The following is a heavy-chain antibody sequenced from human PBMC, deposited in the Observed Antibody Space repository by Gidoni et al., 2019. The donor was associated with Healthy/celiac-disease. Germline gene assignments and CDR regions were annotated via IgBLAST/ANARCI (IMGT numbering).Heavy chain of an antibody. CDR1: GASISSSSYY. J-gene: IGHJ5*02. CDR2: FYYSGST. Sequence: QLQLQESGPGLVKPSETLSLTCTVSGASISSSSYYWGWIRQPPGKGLEWIGRFYYSGSTYYNPSLTSRVTISVDTSKNQFSLKLSSVTAADTAVYYCARHRKDGGAVWFDPWGQGTLVTVSS. CDR3: ARHRKDGGAVWFDP. V-gene: IGHV4-39*01. D-gene: IGHD3-16*01.